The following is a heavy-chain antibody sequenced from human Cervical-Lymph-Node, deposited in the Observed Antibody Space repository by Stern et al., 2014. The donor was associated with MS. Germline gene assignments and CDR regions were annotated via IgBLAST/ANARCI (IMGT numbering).Heavy chain of an antibody. CDR1: GG. Sequence: QVQLVESGAEVKKPGSSVKVSCKSSGGISWGRQAPGQGLEWMGGVIPFVGTSNYAQKFQGRVTITADTSTNTTYLHLSRLTSADTAVYYCARGSGDNWFGPWGQGTLVTVSS. D-gene: IGHD3-10*01. J-gene: IGHJ5*02. CDR3: ARGSGDNWFGP. V-gene: IGHV1-69*06. CDR2: VIPFVGTS.